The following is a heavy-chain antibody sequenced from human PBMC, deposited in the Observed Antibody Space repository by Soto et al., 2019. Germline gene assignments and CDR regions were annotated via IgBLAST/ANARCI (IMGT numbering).Heavy chain of an antibody. CDR1: GFTFSSYS. Sequence: LILSCAASGFTFSSYSISWVRQAPVKLLEWVSGFRTGGDDATTYYADSVKGRFTISRDNSKNMLFLQMNSLRAEDTAIYYCAKKANSGPGSQYFDNWGQGTLVTVSS. V-gene: IGHV3-23*01. CDR3: AKKANSGPGSQYFDN. J-gene: IGHJ4*02. D-gene: IGHD3-10*01. CDR2: FRTGGDDATT.